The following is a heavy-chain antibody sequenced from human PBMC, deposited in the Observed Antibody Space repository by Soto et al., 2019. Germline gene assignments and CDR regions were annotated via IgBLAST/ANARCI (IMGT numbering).Heavy chain of an antibody. V-gene: IGHV4-39*01. J-gene: IGHJ4*02. CDR3: VRRSTVTYDY. D-gene: IGHD4-17*01. CDR1: GGSITSNSYY. CDR2: FYYSEST. Sequence: QLQLQESGPELVKPSETLSLTCTVSGGSITSNSYYWGWIRQPPGKGLEWIGSFYYSESTYFNPSLKSRVTISVDTSKNQFSLKLSAVTAADTAVYYCVRRSTVTYDYWGQGILVTVSS.